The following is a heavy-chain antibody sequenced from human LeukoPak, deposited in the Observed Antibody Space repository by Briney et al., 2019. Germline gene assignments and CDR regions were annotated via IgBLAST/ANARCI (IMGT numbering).Heavy chain of an antibody. V-gene: IGHV3-23*01. CDR2: ISGDGGDK. J-gene: IGHJ4*02. D-gene: IGHD6-19*01. Sequence: GESLTLSCAASGFTFSSYAMNWVRQAPAKGLELVSTISGDGGDKHYADSVRGRFTISRANSKNTLFMQMNSLRAEDTAVYYCGKSGSRDWDYFEYWGQGTLVTASS. CDR3: GKSGSRDWDYFEY. CDR1: GFTFSSYA.